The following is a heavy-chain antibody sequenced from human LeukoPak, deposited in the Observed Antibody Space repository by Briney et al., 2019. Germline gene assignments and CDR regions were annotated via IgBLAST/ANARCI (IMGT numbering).Heavy chain of an antibody. D-gene: IGHD2-2*01. CDR2: ISHSGST. J-gene: IGHJ5*02. V-gene: IGHV4-59*08. CDR3: ARLPAHYCSSTSCDDSWFDP. CDR1: GGSINSYY. Sequence: PSETLSLTCTVSGGSINSYYWNWIRQTPGKGQEWIGYISHSGSTSYTPSLKSRVTISIDTSTSQFSLKLRSVTAADTAVYYCARLPAHYCSSTSCDDSWFDPWGQGTLVTVSS.